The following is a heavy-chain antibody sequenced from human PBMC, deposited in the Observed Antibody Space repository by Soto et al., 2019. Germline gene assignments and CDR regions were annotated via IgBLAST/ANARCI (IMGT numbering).Heavy chain of an antibody. D-gene: IGHD2-8*01. CDR1: GGSISSYY. CDR3: ARDRRDIVLMVYAPHDAFDI. V-gene: IGHV4-4*07. Sequence: SETLSLTCTVSGGSISSYYWSWIRQPAGKGLEWIGRIYTSGSTNYNPSLKSRVTMSVDTSKNQFSLKLSSVTAADTAVYYCARDRRDIVLMVYAPHDAFDIWGQGTMATVSS. J-gene: IGHJ3*02. CDR2: IYTSGST.